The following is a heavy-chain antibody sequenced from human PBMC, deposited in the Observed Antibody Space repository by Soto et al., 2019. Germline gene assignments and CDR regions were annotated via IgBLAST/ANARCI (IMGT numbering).Heavy chain of an antibody. CDR1: GFTFSSYG. Sequence: QVQLVESGGGVVQPGRSLRLSCAASGFTFSSYGMHWVRQAPGKGLEWVAVIWYDGSNKYYADSVKGRFTISRDNSKNTLYLQMNSLRAEDTAVCYCARDLDCSSTSCYQYYYGMDVWGQGATVTVSS. V-gene: IGHV3-33*01. J-gene: IGHJ6*02. CDR3: ARDLDCSSTSCYQYYYGMDV. D-gene: IGHD2-2*01. CDR2: IWYDGSNK.